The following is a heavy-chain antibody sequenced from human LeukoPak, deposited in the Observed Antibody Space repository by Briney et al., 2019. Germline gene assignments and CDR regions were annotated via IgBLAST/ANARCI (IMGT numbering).Heavy chain of an antibody. CDR2: IYYSGST. CDR1: GGSISSSSYY. V-gene: IGHV4-39*07. Sequence: SETLSLTCTVSGGSISSSSYYWGWIRQPPGKGLEWIGSIYYSGSTYYNPSLKSRVTISVDTSKNQFSLKLSSVTAADTAVYYCARIASYYYYMDVWGKGTTVTISS. D-gene: IGHD6-13*01. J-gene: IGHJ6*03. CDR3: ARIASYYYYMDV.